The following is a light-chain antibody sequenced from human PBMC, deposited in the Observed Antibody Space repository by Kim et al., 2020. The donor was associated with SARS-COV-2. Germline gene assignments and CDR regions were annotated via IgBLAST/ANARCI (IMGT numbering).Light chain of an antibody. Sequence: DIQMTQSPSSLSASVGDRVTITCRASQDIRNDLGWYQQNPGRAPKRLIYGASSLQSGVPSRFSGSGSGTEFTLTISSVQPEDFATCFCLQHSTYPITFGQGTRLEIK. CDR1: QDIRND. CDR3: LQHSTYPIT. V-gene: IGKV1-17*01. CDR2: GAS. J-gene: IGKJ5*01.